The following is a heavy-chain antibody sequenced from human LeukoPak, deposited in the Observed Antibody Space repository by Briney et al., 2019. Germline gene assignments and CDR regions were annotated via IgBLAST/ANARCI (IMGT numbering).Heavy chain of an antibody. J-gene: IGHJ6*03. D-gene: IGHD1-26*01. CDR2: INPNSGGT. CDR3: ARDGGRGVYYMDV. CDR1: GYTFTGYY. V-gene: IGHV1-2*02. Sequence: ASVTVSCKASGYTFTGYYMHWVREAPGQGLEWMGWINPNSGGTNYAQKFQGRVTMTRDTSISTAYMELSRLRSDDTAVYYCARDGGRGVYYMDVWGKGTTVTVSS.